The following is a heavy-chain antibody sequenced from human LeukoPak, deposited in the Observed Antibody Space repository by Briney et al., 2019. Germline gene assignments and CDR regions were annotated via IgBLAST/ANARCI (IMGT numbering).Heavy chain of an antibody. D-gene: IGHD5-18*01. CDR1: GFTFSSYE. CDR3: ARDQYSYAHAAH. CDR2: ISSSGSTT. Sequence: PGGSLRLSCAASGFTFSSYEMNWVRQAPGKGLEWVSYISSSGSTTYYADSVKGRFTISRDNSKNTLHLQMNSLRAEDTAVYYCARDQYSYAHAAHWGQGTLVTVSS. V-gene: IGHV3-48*03. J-gene: IGHJ4*02.